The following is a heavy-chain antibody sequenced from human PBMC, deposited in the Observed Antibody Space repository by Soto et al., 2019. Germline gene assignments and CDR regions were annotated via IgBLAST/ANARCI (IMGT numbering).Heavy chain of an antibody. Sequence: GSLRLSCAASGFTFSDYYMSWIRQAPGKGLEWVSYISSSGSTIYYADSVKGRFTISRDNAKNSLYLQMNSLRAEDTAVYYCARRAPSLFGVVIPPVTWGQGTLVTVSS. CDR2: ISSSGSTI. J-gene: IGHJ5*02. CDR3: ARRAPSLFGVVIPPVT. D-gene: IGHD3-3*01. CDR1: GFTFSDYY. V-gene: IGHV3-11*01.